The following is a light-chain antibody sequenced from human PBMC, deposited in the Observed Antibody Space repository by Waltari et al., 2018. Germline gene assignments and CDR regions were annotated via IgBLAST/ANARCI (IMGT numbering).Light chain of an antibody. CDR1: SSDVGRYNY. J-gene: IGLJ2*01. Sequence: QSALTQPPSASGSPGQSVTISCTGTSSDVGRYNYVSWYQQHPGKAPKLMIYEVSKRPSGVPARLSGPKSGNPASLTVSGLQAEDEADYYCSSYAGSNNVVFSGGTKLTVL. CDR2: EVS. V-gene: IGLV2-8*01. CDR3: SSYAGSNNVV.